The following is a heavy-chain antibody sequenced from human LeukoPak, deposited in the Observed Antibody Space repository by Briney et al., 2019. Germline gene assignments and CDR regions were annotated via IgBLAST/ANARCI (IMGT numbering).Heavy chain of an antibody. CDR1: GFTFSSHA. CDR2: ISGSSSST. Sequence: GGSLRLSCAASGFTFSSHAMSWVRQAPGKGLEWVSAISGSSSSTYYADSVKGRFTISRDNSKNTLYLQMNSLRAEDTAVYYCTTELDVRPNHYWGQGTLVTVSS. D-gene: IGHD1-14*01. CDR3: TTELDVRPNHY. V-gene: IGHV3-23*01. J-gene: IGHJ4*02.